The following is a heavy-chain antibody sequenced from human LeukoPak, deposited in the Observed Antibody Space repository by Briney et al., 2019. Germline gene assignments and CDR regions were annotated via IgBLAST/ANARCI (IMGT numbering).Heavy chain of an antibody. D-gene: IGHD6-13*01. CDR1: GFTFSSYA. CDR3: AKDWYSNHWNPRNAFDS. CDR2: ISGSGGRT. V-gene: IGHV3-23*01. J-gene: IGHJ3*01. Sequence: GGSLRLSCVASGFTFSSYAMGWVRQAPGRGLEWVSVISGSGGRTHYADSVKGRFTTYRDNSKNTLSLQMNSLRAEDTAVYYCAKDWYSNHWNPRNAFDSWGQGTMVTVSS.